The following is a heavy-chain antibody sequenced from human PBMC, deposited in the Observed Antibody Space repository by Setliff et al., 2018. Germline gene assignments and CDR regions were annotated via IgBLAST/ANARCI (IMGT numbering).Heavy chain of an antibody. Sequence: GGSLRLSCAASGFSFRSAWRNWVRQSQGKVLEWVGRIKSKSDGGTIEYAAPVKGRITMSRDDATNTLNLQMNSLKTEDSGVYYCTTALRWESNGVVDCWGQGTLVTVSS. CDR3: TTALRWESNGVVDC. V-gene: IGHV3-15*01. J-gene: IGHJ4*02. CDR2: IKSKSDGGTI. CDR1: GFSFRSAW. D-gene: IGHD1-26*01.